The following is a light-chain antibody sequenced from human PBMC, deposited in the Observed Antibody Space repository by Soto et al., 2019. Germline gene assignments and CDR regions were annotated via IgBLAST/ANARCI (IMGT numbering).Light chain of an antibody. CDR2: GNS. J-gene: IGLJ3*02. V-gene: IGLV1-40*01. CDR3: QSYDSSLFWV. CDR1: SSNIGAGYD. Sequence: QSVLTQPPSVSAAPGQRVTLSCTGSSSNIGAGYDVNWYQQLPGTAPKLLIYGNSNRPSGVPDRFSGSKSGTSASLAITGLQAEDEADYYCQSYDSSLFWVFGGGTKVTVL.